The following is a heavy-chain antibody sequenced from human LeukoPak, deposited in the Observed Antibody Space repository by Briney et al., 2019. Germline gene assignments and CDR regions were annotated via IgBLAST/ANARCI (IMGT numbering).Heavy chain of an antibody. J-gene: IGHJ3*02. CDR3: ARDFRGGAFDI. CDR2: VFHDGSP. D-gene: IGHD2-15*01. Sequence: SETLSLTCAVSGGSISSSSWWSWVRQPPGKGLEWIGEVFHDGSPNYNPSLKSRVTISVDTSKNQFSLKLSSVTAADTAVYYCARDFRGGAFDIWGQGTMVTVSS. V-gene: IGHV4-4*02. CDR1: GGSISSSSW.